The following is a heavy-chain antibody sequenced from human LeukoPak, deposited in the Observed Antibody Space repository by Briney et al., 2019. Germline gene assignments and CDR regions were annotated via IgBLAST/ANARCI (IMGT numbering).Heavy chain of an antibody. V-gene: IGHV3-23*01. CDR1: GFTFSSYA. CDR3: AKEGRIAAGTGDYFDY. J-gene: IGHJ4*02. D-gene: IGHD6-13*01. CDR2: ISANGDTT. Sequence: GGSLRLSCAASGFTFSSYAMSWVRQAPGKGLEGVSGISANGDTTKYADSVKGRFTISRDNAKNTVLLQMNSLRADDTAVYYCAKEGRIAAGTGDYFDYWGQGTLVTVSS.